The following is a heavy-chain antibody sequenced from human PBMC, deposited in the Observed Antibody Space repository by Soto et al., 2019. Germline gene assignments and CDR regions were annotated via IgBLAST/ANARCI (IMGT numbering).Heavy chain of an antibody. V-gene: IGHV3-33*01. J-gene: IGHJ4*02. CDR1: GFTFSSYG. D-gene: IGHD3-9*01. Sequence: GGSLRLSCAASGFTFSSYGMHWVRQAPGKGLEWVAVIWYDGSNKYYADSVKGRFTISRDNSKNTLYLQMNSLRAEDTAVYYCARDQWNYDILPGYHRAPETTLDYWGQGT. CDR2: IWYDGSNK. CDR3: ARDQWNYDILPGYHRAPETTLDY.